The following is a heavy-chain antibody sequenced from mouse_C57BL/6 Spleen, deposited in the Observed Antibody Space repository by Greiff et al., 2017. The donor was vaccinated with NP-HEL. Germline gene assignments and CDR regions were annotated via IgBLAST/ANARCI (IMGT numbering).Heavy chain of an antibody. CDR2: ISGGGGNT. D-gene: IGHD1-1*01. CDR1: GFTFSSYT. J-gene: IGHJ2*01. Sequence: EVQGVESGGGLVKPGGSLKLSCAASGFTFSSYTMSWVRQTPEKRLEWVATISGGGGNTYYPDSVKGRFTISRDNAKNTLYLQMSSLRSEDTALYYCARRNYGFYYFDYWGQGTTLTVSS. V-gene: IGHV5-9*01. CDR3: ARRNYGFYYFDY.